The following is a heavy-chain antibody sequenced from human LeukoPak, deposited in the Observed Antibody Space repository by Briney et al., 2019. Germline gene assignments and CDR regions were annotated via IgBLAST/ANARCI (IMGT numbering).Heavy chain of an antibody. Sequence: GASVKVSCKASGYTFTSYGISWERQAPGQGLEWMGWISAYNGNTNYAQKLQGRVTMTTDTSTSTAYMELRSLRSDDTAVYYCARGRGYNWNDGDWFDPWGQGTLVTVSS. D-gene: IGHD1-1*01. J-gene: IGHJ5*02. V-gene: IGHV1-18*01. CDR3: ARGRGYNWNDGDWFDP. CDR1: GYTFTSYG. CDR2: ISAYNGNT.